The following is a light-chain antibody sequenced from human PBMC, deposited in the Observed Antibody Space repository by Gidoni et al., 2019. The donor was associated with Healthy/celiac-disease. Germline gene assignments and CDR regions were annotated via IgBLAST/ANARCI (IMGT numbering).Light chain of an antibody. V-gene: IGKV3-11*01. CDR1: QRVSCY. CDR2: VAS. Sequence: EKVVTQSPATLSLSPGERATLSCRASQRVSCYLAWYQQKPGQAPRLLFYVASSWATGIPAMFGGGGSGADFTHTISILEPEDFAFYYCQRRSNWPPSFGQGTRLEIK. J-gene: IGKJ5*01. CDR3: QRRSNWPPS.